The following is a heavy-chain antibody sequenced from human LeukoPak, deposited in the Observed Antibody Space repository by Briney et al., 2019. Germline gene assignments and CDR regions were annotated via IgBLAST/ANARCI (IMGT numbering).Heavy chain of an antibody. CDR2: ILYDGSKK. CDR1: GFTFSHYS. CDR3: ARDGLTGRTDGTLDH. V-gene: IGHV3-30-3*01. D-gene: IGHD1-20*01. Sequence: GGSLRLSCVASGFTFSHYSLHWVRQAPGKGLEWVTLILYDGSKKYYTDSVRGRFTISRDDSKNTLYLQMNSLRPEDTAIYYCARDGLTGRTDGTLDHWGQGTLVTVSS. J-gene: IGHJ4*02.